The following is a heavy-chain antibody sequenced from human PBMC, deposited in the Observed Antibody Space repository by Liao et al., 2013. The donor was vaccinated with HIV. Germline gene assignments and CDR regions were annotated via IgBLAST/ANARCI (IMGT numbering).Heavy chain of an antibody. D-gene: IGHD5-24*01. CDR1: GGSFSGYY. CDR2: IDHRGKA. CDR3: ARDRMATIRTFDI. V-gene: IGHV4-34*10. Sequence: QVQLQESGPGLVKPSETLSLTCAVYGGSFSGYYWSWIRQSTGKGLEWIGDIDHRGKANYNPSLGSRVTISMDMSKNQFSLKLSSVTAADTAVYYCARDRMATIRTFDIWGQGTMVTVSS. J-gene: IGHJ3*02.